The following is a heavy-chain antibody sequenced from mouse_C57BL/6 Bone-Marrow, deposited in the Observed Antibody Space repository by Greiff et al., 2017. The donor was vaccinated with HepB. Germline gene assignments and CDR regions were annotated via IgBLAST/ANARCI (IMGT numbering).Heavy chain of an antibody. CDR1: GYTFTSYW. CDR3: ARSGSSPYFDY. D-gene: IGHD1-1*01. J-gene: IGHJ2*01. Sequence: VQLQQPGAELVKPGASVKLSCKASGYTFTSYWMQWVKQRPGQGLEWIGEIDPSDSYTNYNQKFKGKATLTVDTSSSTAYMQRSSLTSEDSAVYYCARSGSSPYFDYWGQGTTLTVSS. V-gene: IGHV1-50*01. CDR2: IDPSDSYT.